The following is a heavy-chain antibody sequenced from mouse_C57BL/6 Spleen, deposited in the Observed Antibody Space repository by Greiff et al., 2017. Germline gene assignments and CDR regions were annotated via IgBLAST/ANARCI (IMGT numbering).Heavy chain of an antibody. V-gene: IGHV1-82*01. CDR1: GYAFSSSW. Sequence: QVQLQQSGPELVKPGASVKISCKASGYAFSSSWMNWVKQRPGKGLEWIGRIYPGDGDTNYNGKFKGKATLTADKSSSTAYMQLSSLTSEDSAVYFCARDNYSNYWYFEVWGTGTTVTVSS. CDR3: ARDNYSNYWYFEV. J-gene: IGHJ1*03. CDR2: IYPGDGDT. D-gene: IGHD2-5*01.